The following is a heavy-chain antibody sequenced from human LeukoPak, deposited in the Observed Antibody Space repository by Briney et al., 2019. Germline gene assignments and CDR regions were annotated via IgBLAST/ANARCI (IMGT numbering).Heavy chain of an antibody. J-gene: IGHJ4*02. CDR2: ISGSGDST. V-gene: IGHV3-23*01. Sequence: PGGSLRLSCAASGFTFSSYAMSWVRPAPGKGLEWVSAISGSGDSTYYADSVQGRFTISRDNFKNTLYLQMNSLRAEDTAVYYCAKDKSQWLVGTLGYWGQGTLVTVSS. CDR1: GFTFSSYA. CDR3: AKDKSQWLVGTLGY. D-gene: IGHD6-19*01.